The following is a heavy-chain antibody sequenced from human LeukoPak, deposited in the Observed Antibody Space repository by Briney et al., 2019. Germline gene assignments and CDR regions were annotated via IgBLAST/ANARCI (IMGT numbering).Heavy chain of an antibody. CDR3: ARAYNYVFDY. Sequence: PGGSLRLSCAASGITVSGSYMTWVRQAPGKGLEWVSYIYSGGDTSYADSVKGRFTISRDNSKNTLYLQMNSLRAEDTAAYYCARAYNYVFDYWGQGTLVTVSS. CDR2: IYSGGDT. D-gene: IGHD3-10*02. V-gene: IGHV3-53*01. CDR1: GITVSGSY. J-gene: IGHJ4*02.